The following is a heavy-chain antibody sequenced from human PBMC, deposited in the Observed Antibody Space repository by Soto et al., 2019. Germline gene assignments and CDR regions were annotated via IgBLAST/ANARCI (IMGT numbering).Heavy chain of an antibody. CDR3: ARDPWSGPALGDF. CDR1: GFTFSGYS. CDR2: IGSSGSTI. Sequence: EVQLVESGGGLVQPVGSLGVSCAASGFTFSGYSMNWVRQAPGKGLEWVSSIGSSGSTIYYADFVKGRFTISRDNAKNSLYLQMNSLRDEDTAVYYCARDPWSGPALGDFWGQGTLVTVSS. J-gene: IGHJ4*02. V-gene: IGHV3-48*02. D-gene: IGHD3-3*01.